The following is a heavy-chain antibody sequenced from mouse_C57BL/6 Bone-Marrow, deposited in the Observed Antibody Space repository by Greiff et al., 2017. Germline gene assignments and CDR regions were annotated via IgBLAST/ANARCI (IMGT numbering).Heavy chain of an antibody. CDR1: GYTFTSYW. D-gene: IGHD3-3*01. CDR3: ASGGRLDY. Sequence: QVQLQQPGAELVKPGASVKMSCKASGYTFTSYWITWVKHRPGQGLEWIGDIYPGSGAPNYTEKFKSQAPLTVDTSSSTAYMQVSSVTSEDAAVYYCASGGRLDYWGQGTTLTVSS. V-gene: IGHV1-55*01. CDR2: IYPGSGAP. J-gene: IGHJ2*01.